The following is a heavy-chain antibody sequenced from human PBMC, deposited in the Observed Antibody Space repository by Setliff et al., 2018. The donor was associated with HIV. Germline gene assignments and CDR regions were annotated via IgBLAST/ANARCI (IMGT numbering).Heavy chain of an antibody. Sequence: SETLSLTCTVSGGSISSSSYYWCWIRQPPGKGLEWIGSIYYSGSPYYNRSLKSRVTISLDPSKNQFSLKLSSVTAAATAVYYCANTKGVPGLFDYWGQGMLVTVSS. CDR2: IYYSGSP. V-gene: IGHV4-39*07. CDR3: ANTKGVPGLFDY. CDR1: GGSISSSSYY. J-gene: IGHJ4*02. D-gene: IGHD2-8*01.